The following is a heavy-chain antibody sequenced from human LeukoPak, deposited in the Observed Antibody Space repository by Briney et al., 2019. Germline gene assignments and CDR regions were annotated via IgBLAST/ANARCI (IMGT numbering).Heavy chain of an antibody. CDR1: GFTFSDYY. V-gene: IGHV3-11*04. D-gene: IGHD2-2*01. Sequence: GGSLRLSCAASGFTFSDYYMSWIRQAPGKGLEWVSYISSSGSTIYYADSVKGRFTISRDNAKNSLYLQMNSLRAEDTAVYYCARDLPLVPAARGARSAFDIWGQGTMVTVSS. CDR2: ISSSGSTI. CDR3: ARDLPLVPAARGARSAFDI. J-gene: IGHJ3*02.